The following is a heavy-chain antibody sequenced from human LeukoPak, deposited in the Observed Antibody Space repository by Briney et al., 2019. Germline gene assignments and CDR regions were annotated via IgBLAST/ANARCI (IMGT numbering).Heavy chain of an antibody. CDR2: ISGSGGST. D-gene: IGHD5-18*01. CDR3: AKDKHSTAMVSYFDY. J-gene: IGHJ4*02. CDR1: GFTFSSYA. V-gene: IGHV3-23*01. Sequence: GGSLRLSCAASGFTFSSYAMSWVRQAPGKGLEWVSTISGSGGSTYYADSVKGRFTISRDNSKNTLYLQMNSLRAEDTAVYYCAKDKHSTAMVSYFDYWGQGTLVTVSS.